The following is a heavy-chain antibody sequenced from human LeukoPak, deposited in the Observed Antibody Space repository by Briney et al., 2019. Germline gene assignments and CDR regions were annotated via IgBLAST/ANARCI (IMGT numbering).Heavy chain of an antibody. CDR2: ISSSSSYI. CDR3: ARVGLSDY. V-gene: IGHV3-21*01. Sequence: GGSLRLSCAASGFAFSSYWMSWVRQAPGRGLEWVSSISSSSSYIYYADSLKGRFTISRDNAKNSLYLQMNSLRAEDTAVYYCARVGLSDYWGQGTLVTVYS. CDR1: GFAFSSYW. J-gene: IGHJ4*02. D-gene: IGHD5-12*01.